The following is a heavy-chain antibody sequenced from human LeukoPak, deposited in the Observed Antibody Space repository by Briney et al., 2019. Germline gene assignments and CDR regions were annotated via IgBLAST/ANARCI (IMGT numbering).Heavy chain of an antibody. CDR3: AGDSAAAGYFDS. Sequence: SQTLSLTCAISGDSVSSHNAAWNWIRQSPSRGLEWLGRTYYRSKWYNDYAVSVKSRITINSDTSKNQFSLQLNSVTPEDTAVYYCAGDSAAAGYFDSWGQGTLVTVSS. J-gene: IGHJ4*02. D-gene: IGHD6-13*01. CDR2: TYYRSKWYN. CDR1: GDSVSSHNAA. V-gene: IGHV6-1*01.